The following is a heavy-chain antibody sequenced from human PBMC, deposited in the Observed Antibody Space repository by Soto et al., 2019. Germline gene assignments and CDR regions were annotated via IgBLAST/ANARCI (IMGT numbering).Heavy chain of an antibody. Sequence: QVQLMQSGTEVAKPGASVKVSCKTSGNTVGTFGLSWVRLAPGQGLEWMGWIVGDSGATVYSQKFQGRVTMYSDRSTNTAYMELRSLTSDGSALYYCARVAGYGSGSRRFYTWGQGTMVSVSS. D-gene: IGHD3-10*01. J-gene: IGHJ4*02. CDR1: GNTVGTFG. CDR3: ARVAGYGSGSRRFYT. CDR2: IVGDSGAT. V-gene: IGHV1-18*01.